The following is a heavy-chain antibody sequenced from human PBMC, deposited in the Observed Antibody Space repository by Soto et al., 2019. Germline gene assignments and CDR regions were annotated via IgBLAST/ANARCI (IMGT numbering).Heavy chain of an antibody. CDR2: IYSGGST. CDR3: ARVLVSMVRGVIIHGYFDY. CDR1: GFTVSSNY. D-gene: IGHD3-10*01. J-gene: IGHJ4*03. V-gene: IGHV3-53*01. Sequence: GGSLRLSCAASGFTVSSNYMRWVRQAPGKGLEWVSVIYSGGSTYYADSVEGRFTIYRDNSKNTLYLQMNSLGAEDTAVYYCARVLVSMVRGVIIHGYFDYWGQGTLVTVSS.